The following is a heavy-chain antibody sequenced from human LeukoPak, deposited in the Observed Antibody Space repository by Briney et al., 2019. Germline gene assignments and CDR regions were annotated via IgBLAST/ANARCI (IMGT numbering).Heavy chain of an antibody. Sequence: GGSLRLSCAASGFTVSSNYMSWVRQAPGKGLEWVSVIYSGGSTYYADSVKGRFTISRDNSKNTLYLQMNSLRAEDTAVYYCAKDRHPIIAVAGTYYYYGMDVWGQGTTVTVSS. V-gene: IGHV3-53*01. D-gene: IGHD6-19*01. CDR1: GFTVSSNY. CDR2: IYSGGST. CDR3: AKDRHPIIAVAGTYYYYGMDV. J-gene: IGHJ6*02.